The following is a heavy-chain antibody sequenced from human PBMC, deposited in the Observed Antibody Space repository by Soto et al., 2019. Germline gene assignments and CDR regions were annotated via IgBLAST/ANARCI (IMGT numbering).Heavy chain of an antibody. Sequence: QVQLQESGPGLVKPSETLSLTCTVSGGSISSYYWSWIRQPPGKGLEWIGYIYYSGSTNYNPSLKSRVTISVDTSKNQFSLKLSSVTAADTAVYYCARWCGGDCYATDCFDYWGQGTLVTVSS. J-gene: IGHJ4*02. D-gene: IGHD2-21*01. CDR1: GGSISSYY. CDR2: IYYSGST. CDR3: ARWCGGDCYATDCFDY. V-gene: IGHV4-59*08.